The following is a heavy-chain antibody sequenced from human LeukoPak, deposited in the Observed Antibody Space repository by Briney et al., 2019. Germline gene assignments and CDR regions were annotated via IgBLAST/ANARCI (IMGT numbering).Heavy chain of an antibody. CDR1: GFTFSSYA. Sequence: GGSLRLSCAASGFTFSSYAMSWVRQAPGKGLEWVSAISGSGGSTYYADSVKGRFTISRDNSKNTLYLQMNSLRAEDTALYYCAGGDRNGWYFDYWGQGILVTVSS. CDR2: ISGSGGST. V-gene: IGHV3-23*01. CDR3: AGGDRNGWYFDY. J-gene: IGHJ4*02. D-gene: IGHD6-19*01.